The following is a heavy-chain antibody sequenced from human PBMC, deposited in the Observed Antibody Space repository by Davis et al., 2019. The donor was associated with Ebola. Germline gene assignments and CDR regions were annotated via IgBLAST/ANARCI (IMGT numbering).Heavy chain of an antibody. CDR2: MNPYSGNT. CDR1: GGTFSSYA. CDR3: AREIKRAEQGSFFEN. Sequence: ASVKVSCKASGGTFSSYAISWVRQARGQGLEWMGWMNPYSGNTGYAQNFQGRVTMTRNTSITTAYMQLSSLRSEDSAVYYCAREIKRAEQGSFFENWGQGTLVTVSS. J-gene: IGHJ4*02. D-gene: IGHD3-16*02. V-gene: IGHV1-8*02.